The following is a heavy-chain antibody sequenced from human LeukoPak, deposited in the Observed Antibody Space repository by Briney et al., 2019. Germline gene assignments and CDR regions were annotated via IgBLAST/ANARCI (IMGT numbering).Heavy chain of an antibody. J-gene: IGHJ4*02. D-gene: IGHD5-18*01. CDR2: IWYDGSNK. CDR3: ARGERYSYGYEGENY. V-gene: IGHV3-33*01. CDR1: GFTFSSYG. Sequence: GGSLRLSCAASGFTFSSYGMHWVRQAPGKGLEWVAVIWYDGSNKYYADSVKGRFTISRDNSKNTLYLQMNSLRAEDTAVYYCARGERYSYGYEGENYWGQGTLVTVSS.